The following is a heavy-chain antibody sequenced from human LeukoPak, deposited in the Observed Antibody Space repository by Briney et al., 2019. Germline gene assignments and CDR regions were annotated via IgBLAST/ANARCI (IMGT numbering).Heavy chain of an antibody. CDR1: GLTFSSYW. V-gene: IGHV3-74*01. CDR3: ARVVVTPNTIDY. CDR2: INSDGSST. D-gene: IGHD2-21*02. Sequence: PGGALRLSCEASGLTFSSYWVHWVRQAPGKGLVWVSRINSDGSSTSYADSVKGRFTISRDNAKNTLYLQMNSLRAEDTAVYYCARVVVTPNTIDYWGQGTLVTVSS. J-gene: IGHJ4*02.